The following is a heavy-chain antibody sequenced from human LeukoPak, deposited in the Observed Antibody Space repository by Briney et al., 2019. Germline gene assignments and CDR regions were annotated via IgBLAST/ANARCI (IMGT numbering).Heavy chain of an antibody. D-gene: IGHD2-2*03. CDR3: ARELDIVVVPAAIGNWFDP. CDR1: GFTFDDYA. J-gene: IGHJ5*02. V-gene: IGHV3-9*01. CDR2: ISWNSGSI. Sequence: SGGSLRLSCAASGFTFDDYAMHWVRQAPGKGLEWVSGISWNSGSIGYADSVKGRFTISRDNAKNSLYLQMNSLRAEDTAVYYCARELDIVVVPAAIGNWFDPWGQGTLVTVSS.